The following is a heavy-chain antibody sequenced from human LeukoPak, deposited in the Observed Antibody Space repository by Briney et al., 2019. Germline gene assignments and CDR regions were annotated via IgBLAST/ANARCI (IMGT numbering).Heavy chain of an antibody. D-gene: IGHD3-9*01. V-gene: IGHV4-39*01. J-gene: IGHJ5*02. CDR2: IYHSGST. Sequence: SETLSLTCSVSGGSISSNNYYWGWIRQPPGKGLEWIGYIYHSGSTYYNPSLKSRVTISVDTSKNQFSLKLSSVTAADTAVYYCARPISYYDILTGYQNWFDPWGQGTLVTVSS. CDR1: GGSISSNNYY. CDR3: ARPISYYDILTGYQNWFDP.